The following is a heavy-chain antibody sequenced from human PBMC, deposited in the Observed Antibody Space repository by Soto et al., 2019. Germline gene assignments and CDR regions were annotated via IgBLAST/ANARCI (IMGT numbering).Heavy chain of an antibody. J-gene: IGHJ4*02. CDR3: ASRDSASGYAYY. CDR1: GGSISSSDYY. Sequence: QLQLQESGPGLVKPSETLSLTCTVSGGSISSSDYYWGWIRQPPGKGLEWIGTVSYSGNTYYNPSLKSRVAISADTAERQFSRTVSSVTAADTAVYFCASRDSASGYAYYWGQGTLGTVSS. D-gene: IGHD5-12*01. CDR2: VSYSGNT. V-gene: IGHV4-39*01.